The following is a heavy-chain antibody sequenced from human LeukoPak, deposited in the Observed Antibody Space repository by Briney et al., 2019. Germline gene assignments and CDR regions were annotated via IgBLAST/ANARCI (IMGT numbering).Heavy chain of an antibody. CDR3: ARDLTMGGWFDP. J-gene: IGHJ5*02. D-gene: IGHD3-16*01. Sequence: ASVKVSCKASRGTFSSYAISWVRQAPGQGLEWMGGIIPIFGTANYAQKFQGRVTITADESTSTAYMELSSLRSEDTAVYYCARDLTMGGWFDPWGQGTLVTVSS. CDR1: RGTFSSYA. CDR2: IIPIFGTA. V-gene: IGHV1-69*13.